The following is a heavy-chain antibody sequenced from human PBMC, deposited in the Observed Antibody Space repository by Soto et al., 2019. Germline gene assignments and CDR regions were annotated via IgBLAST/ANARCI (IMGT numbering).Heavy chain of an antibody. J-gene: IGHJ3*02. CDR1: GLMFRNNV. CDR3: ARDTTLFRNVFDI. Sequence: EVQLLESGGGLVQPGGSLRLSCAGSGLMFRNNVMSWVRQVAGKGLEWVSSMSASGGTTYYADSAKDRFTMSRVNSKNTLYLQMNTLRDEDTAVYYCARDTTLFRNVFDIWGQGTQVIVSS. CDR2: MSASGGTT. D-gene: IGHD1-1*01. V-gene: IGHV3-23*01.